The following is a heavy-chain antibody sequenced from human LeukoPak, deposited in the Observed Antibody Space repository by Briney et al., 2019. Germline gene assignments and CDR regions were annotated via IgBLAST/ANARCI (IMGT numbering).Heavy chain of an antibody. CDR2: ISAYNGNT. CDR3: ARDGTGSGSYYNKLYYFDY. J-gene: IGHJ4*02. D-gene: IGHD3-10*01. V-gene: IGHV1-18*01. Sequence: GASVKVSCKASGYTFTSYGISWVRQAPGQGLEWMGWISAYNGNTNYAQKLQGRVTMTTDTSTSTAYMELRSLRSDDTAVYYCARDGTGSGSYYNKLYYFDYWGQGTLVTVSS. CDR1: GYTFTSYG.